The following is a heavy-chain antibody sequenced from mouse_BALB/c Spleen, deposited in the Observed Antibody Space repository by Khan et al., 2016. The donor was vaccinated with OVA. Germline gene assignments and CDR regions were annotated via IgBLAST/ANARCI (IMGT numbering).Heavy chain of an antibody. J-gene: IGHJ2*01. CDR3: TRNPGYYGSGYFDY. CDR1: GFTFSNYG. CDR2: ISSGGTYT. D-gene: IGHD1-1*01. V-gene: IGHV5-9-3*01. Sequence: EVELVESGGGFVKPGGSLKLSCEASGFTFSNYGLSWVRQTPEKRLEWVATISSGGTYTYYPDSVKGRFTISRDNAKNTLYLQLRSLRSEDTAMYYCTRNPGYYGSGYFDYWGQGTTLTVSS.